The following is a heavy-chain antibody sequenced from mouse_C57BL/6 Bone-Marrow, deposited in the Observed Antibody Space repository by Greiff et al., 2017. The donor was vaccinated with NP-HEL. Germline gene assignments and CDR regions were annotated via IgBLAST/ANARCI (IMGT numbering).Heavy chain of an antibody. Sequence: DVMLVESGGDLVKPGGSLKLSCAASGFTFSSYGMSWVRQTPDKRLEWVATISSGGSYTYYPDSVKGRFTISRDNAKNTLYLQMSSLKSEDTAMYYCASFYYYGSSYFDYWGQGTTLTVSS. CDR3: ASFYYYGSSYFDY. J-gene: IGHJ2*01. D-gene: IGHD1-1*01. V-gene: IGHV5-6*02. CDR1: GFTFSSYG. CDR2: ISSGGSYT.